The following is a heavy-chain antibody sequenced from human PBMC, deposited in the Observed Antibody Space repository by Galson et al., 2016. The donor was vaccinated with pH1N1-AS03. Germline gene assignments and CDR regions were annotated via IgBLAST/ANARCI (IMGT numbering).Heavy chain of an antibody. J-gene: IGHJ3*02. CDR1: GGSVSSSSYS. CDR3: ARYYFDFLMEVGLVAGTELCAFYI. V-gene: IGHV4-61*01. D-gene: IGHD3-3*01. CDR2: IFYSGST. Sequence: SETLSLTCTVSGGSVSSSSYSWSWIRQPPGRGLEWIGYIFYSGSTNYNPSLKSRVTISLDTSSNEFSLNLRSVTAADTAVYYCARYYFDFLMEVGLVAGTELCAFYIWGRGTAVTVSS.